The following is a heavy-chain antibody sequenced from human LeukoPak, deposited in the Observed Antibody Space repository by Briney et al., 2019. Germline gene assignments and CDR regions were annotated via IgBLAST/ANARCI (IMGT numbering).Heavy chain of an antibody. CDR2: IYTSGST. Sequence: SETLSLTCIVSGGSISSYYWSWIRQPAGKGLEWIGRIYTSGSTNYNPSLKSRVTMSVDTSKNQFSLKLSSVTAADTAVYYCARQQRWLQWNWFDPWGQGTLVTVSS. V-gene: IGHV4-4*07. CDR1: GGSISSYY. CDR3: ARQQRWLQWNWFDP. J-gene: IGHJ5*02. D-gene: IGHD5-24*01.